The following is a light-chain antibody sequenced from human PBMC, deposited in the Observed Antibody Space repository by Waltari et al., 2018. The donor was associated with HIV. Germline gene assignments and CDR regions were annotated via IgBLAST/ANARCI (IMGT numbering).Light chain of an antibody. V-gene: IGLV1-44*01. CDR3: AARDDSLDGPL. CDR1: SPHIGSNT. Sequence: SVLTEPPSACGVPGRMVTISCAGGSPHIGSNTVNWYRHLPRAPPRLLNYSNNQRPAGAPHRFSGAKSDTSASLAIRGLNSEDGADYYCAARDDSLDGPLCVGGTKLPVL. CDR2: SNN. J-gene: IGLJ3*02.